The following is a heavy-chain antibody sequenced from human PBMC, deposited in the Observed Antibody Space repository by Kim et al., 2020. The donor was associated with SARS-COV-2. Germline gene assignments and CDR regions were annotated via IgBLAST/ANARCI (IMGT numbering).Heavy chain of an antibody. CDR3: ARDAGYVPITGGMDV. Sequence: ASVKVSCKASGYTLTSYYMHWVRQAPGQGLEWMGIINPGGGSTSYAQKFQGRVTMTTDTSTSTVYMELSSMRSEDTAVYYCARDAGYVPITGGMDVWGQGTTVTVSS. D-gene: IGHD3-10*02. V-gene: IGHV1-46*01. CDR2: INPGGGST. J-gene: IGHJ6*02. CDR1: GYTLTSYY.